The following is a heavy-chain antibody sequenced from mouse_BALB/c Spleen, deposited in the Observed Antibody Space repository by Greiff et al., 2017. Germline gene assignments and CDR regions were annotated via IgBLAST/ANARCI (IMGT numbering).Heavy chain of an antibody. CDR2: INPSNGGT. CDR3: TREGDLAWFAD. CDR1: GYTFTSYY. V-gene: IGHV1S81*02. Sequence: QVQLKQSGAELVKPGASVKLSCKASGYTFTSYYMYWVKQRPGQGLEWIGEINPSNGGTNFNEKFKSKATLTVDKSSSTAYMQLSSLTSEDSAVYYCTREGDLAWFADWGQGTLVTVSA. D-gene: IGHD3-3*01. J-gene: IGHJ3*01.